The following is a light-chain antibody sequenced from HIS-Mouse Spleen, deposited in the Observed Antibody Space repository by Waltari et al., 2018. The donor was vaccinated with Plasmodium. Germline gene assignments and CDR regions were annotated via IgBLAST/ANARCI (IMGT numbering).Light chain of an antibody. CDR2: DAS. J-gene: IGKJ5*01. Sequence: EIVLTQSPATLSLSPGERATLSCRASQSVSSYLAWYQQKPGQAPRLLIYDASNRATCIPARFSGSGSGTDFTLTISSLEPEDFALYYCQQRSNWPPTFGQGTRLEIK. CDR1: QSVSSY. V-gene: IGKV3-11*01. CDR3: QQRSNWPPT.